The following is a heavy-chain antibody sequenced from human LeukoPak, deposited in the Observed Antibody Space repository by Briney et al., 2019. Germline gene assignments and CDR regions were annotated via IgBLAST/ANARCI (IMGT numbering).Heavy chain of an antibody. Sequence: GGSLRLSCAASGFTVSSNYMSWVRQAPGKGLEWVSAISGSGGSTYYADSVKGRFTISRDNSKNTLYLQMNSLRAEDTAVYYCAKDASYSSSHINYWGQGTLVTVSS. CDR3: AKDASYSSSHINY. CDR1: GFTVSSNY. D-gene: IGHD6-13*01. V-gene: IGHV3-23*01. CDR2: ISGSGGST. J-gene: IGHJ4*02.